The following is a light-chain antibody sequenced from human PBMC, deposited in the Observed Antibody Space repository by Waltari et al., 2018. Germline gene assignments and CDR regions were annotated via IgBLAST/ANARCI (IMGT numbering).Light chain of an antibody. CDR1: GSNIGAGSD. CDR3: QSYDTSLSVV. V-gene: IGLV1-40*01. J-gene: IGLJ3*02. CDR2: GSS. Sequence: QSVLTQPPSVSGAPGPRVTISCTGSGSNIGAGSDVTWYQQLPRAAPKLLIYGSSTRPLGVPDRFFGSTSGTSASLAITGLQAEDEADYYCQSYDTSLSVVFGGGTKLTVL.